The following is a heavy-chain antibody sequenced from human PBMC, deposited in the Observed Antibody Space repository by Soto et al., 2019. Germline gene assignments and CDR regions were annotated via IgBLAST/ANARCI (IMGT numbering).Heavy chain of an antibody. CDR2: ISASGGSP. V-gene: IGHV3-23*01. D-gene: IGHD2-15*01. CDR3: AKARCSGGTCYVPDY. J-gene: IGHJ4*02. CDR1: GFTFSSYT. Sequence: EVQLLESGGGLVQPGGSLRLSCAASGFTFSSYTMSWVRQAPGKGLEWVASISASGGSPNYADSVQGRFTISRDNPRSTLYLQMNSLRAEDTARYYCAKARCSGGTCYVPDYWGQGALVTVSS.